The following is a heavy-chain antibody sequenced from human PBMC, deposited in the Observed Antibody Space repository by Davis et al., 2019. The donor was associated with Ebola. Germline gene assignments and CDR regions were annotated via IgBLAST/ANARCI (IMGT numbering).Heavy chain of an antibody. CDR1: GDSINGYY. D-gene: IGHD3-10*01. J-gene: IGHJ6*02. Sequence: SETLSLPCTVSGDSINGYYWTWIRQPPGEGMEYIGYIYYVGTTDYNPSLKSRVTMSVDMSKNQFSLNLNSVTAADTAIYYCARVRGTLARFYGMDVWGQGTTVTVSS. CDR2: IYYVGTT. CDR3: ARVRGTLARFYGMDV. V-gene: IGHV4-59*01.